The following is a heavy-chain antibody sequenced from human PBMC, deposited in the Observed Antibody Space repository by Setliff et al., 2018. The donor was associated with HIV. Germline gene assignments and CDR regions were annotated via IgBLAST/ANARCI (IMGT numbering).Heavy chain of an antibody. CDR3: AIDPYCSGDGCFRYYQH. CDR2: IYFSGRT. D-gene: IGHD2-15*01. Sequence: SETLSLTCTVSNASINSYYWSWIRQPAGRALEWIGRIYFSGRTNYNPSLKSRIKISIDTSKNQFSLNLSSVTAADTAIYFCAIDPYCSGDGCFRYYQHWGRGTLVTVSS. V-gene: IGHV4-4*07. J-gene: IGHJ1*01. CDR1: NASINSYY.